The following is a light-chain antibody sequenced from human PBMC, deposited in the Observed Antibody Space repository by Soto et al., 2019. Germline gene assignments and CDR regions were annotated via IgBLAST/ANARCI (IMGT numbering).Light chain of an antibody. V-gene: IGLV2-14*01. CDR1: SSDVGGYDY. Sequence: QSVLTQPASVSGSPGQSITISCTGTSSDVGGYDYVSWYQQLPGKAPKLLIYDVNNRPSGVSNRFSGSKSGNTASLTISGLKAEDEADYYCSSYTDSSTFVFGTGTKLTVL. CDR3: SSYTDSSTFV. CDR2: DVN. J-gene: IGLJ1*01.